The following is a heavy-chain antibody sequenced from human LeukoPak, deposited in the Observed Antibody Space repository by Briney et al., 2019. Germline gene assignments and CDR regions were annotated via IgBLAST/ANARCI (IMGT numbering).Heavy chain of an antibody. CDR1: GGSISSYY. J-gene: IGHJ5*02. V-gene: IGHV4-59*08. CDR2: IYYSGST. CDR3: ARPLDCTNGVCLGFDP. Sequence: SETLSLTCTVSGGSISSYYWSWIRQPPGKGLEWIGYIYYSGSTNYNPSLKSRVTISVDTSKNQFSLKPSSVTAADTAVYYCARPLDCTNGVCLGFDPWGQGTLVTVSS. D-gene: IGHD2-8*01.